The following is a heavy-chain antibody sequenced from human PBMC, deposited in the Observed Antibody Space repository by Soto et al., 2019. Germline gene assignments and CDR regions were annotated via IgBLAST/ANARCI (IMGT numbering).Heavy chain of an antibody. V-gene: IGHV1-69*13. D-gene: IGHD3-10*01. CDR1: GGTFSSYA. J-gene: IGHJ6*02. CDR3: ARLRTLMVRGVPPYYYYYGMDV. Sequence: ASVKVSCKASGGTFSSYAISWVRQAPGQGLEWMGGIIPIFGTANYAQKFQGRVTITADESTSTAYMELSSLRSEDTAVYYCARLRTLMVRGVPPYYYYYGMDVWGQVPTVTVS. CDR2: IIPIFGTA.